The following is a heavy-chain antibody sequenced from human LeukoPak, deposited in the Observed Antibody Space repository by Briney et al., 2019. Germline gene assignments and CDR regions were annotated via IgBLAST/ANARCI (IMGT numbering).Heavy chain of an antibody. CDR1: GFTFNKYA. V-gene: IGHV3-7*01. D-gene: IGHD3-3*01. J-gene: IGHJ4*02. CDR3: ARGVVYPAWSGPHWSDY. CDR2: IKQDASQE. Sequence: GGSLRLSCAASGFTFNKYAMHWVRQAPGKGPEWVAHIKQDASQEYHVDSVKGRFTISRDNAKNSLYLQMNSLRAEDTAVYYCARGVVYPAWSGPHWSDYWGQGALVTVSS.